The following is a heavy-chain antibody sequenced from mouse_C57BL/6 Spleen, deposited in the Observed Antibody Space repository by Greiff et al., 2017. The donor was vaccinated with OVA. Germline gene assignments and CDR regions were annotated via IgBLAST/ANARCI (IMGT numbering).Heavy chain of an antibody. CDR3: VFYSGRSLSHWYFDV. Sequence: QVQLQQPGAELVKPGASVTMSCKASGYTFTSYWITWVKQRPGQGLEWIGDIYPGSGSTNYNEKFKSKATLPVDTSSSTAYIQLSSLTSKDSAVYYSVFYSGRSLSHWYFDVWGTGTTVTVSS. D-gene: IGHD1-1*01. V-gene: IGHV1-55*01. J-gene: IGHJ1*03. CDR1: GYTFTSYW. CDR2: IYPGSGST.